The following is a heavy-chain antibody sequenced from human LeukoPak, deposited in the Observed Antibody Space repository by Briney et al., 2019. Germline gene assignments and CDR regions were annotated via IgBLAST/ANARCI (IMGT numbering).Heavy chain of an antibody. D-gene: IGHD6-6*01. CDR1: GGTISTYA. J-gene: IGHJ6*03. CDR2: IIPIFGPP. V-gene: IGHV1-69*13. CDR3: ARAEYSSSGRDYYYYYYMDV. Sequence: ASVKVSCKASGGTISTYAITWVRQAPGQGLEWMGGIIPIFGPPNYAQKFQDRVTITADESTSTAYMELSSLRSEDTAVYYCARAEYSSSGRDYYYYYYMDVWGKGTTGTVSS.